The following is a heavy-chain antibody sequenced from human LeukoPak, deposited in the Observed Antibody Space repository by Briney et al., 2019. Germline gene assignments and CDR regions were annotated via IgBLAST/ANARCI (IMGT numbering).Heavy chain of an antibody. J-gene: IGHJ4*02. V-gene: IGHV4-30-2*01. Sequence: PSETLSLTCTVSGGSISSSGYYWSWIRQPPGKGLEWIGYIYYSGSTYYNPSLESRVTVSGDRSKNQFSLKLSSVTAADTAVYYCASAATSHYFDYWGPGTLVTVSS. CDR1: GGSISSSGYY. D-gene: IGHD6-25*01. CDR3: ASAATSHYFDY. CDR2: IYYSGST.